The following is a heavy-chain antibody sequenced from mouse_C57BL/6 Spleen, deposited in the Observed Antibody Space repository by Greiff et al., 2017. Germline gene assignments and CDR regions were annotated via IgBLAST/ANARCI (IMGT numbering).Heavy chain of an antibody. CDR3: AIGSTMVTTGDY. CDR2: INPNNGGT. Sequence: EVQLQQSGPELVKPGASVKISCKASGYTFTDYYMNWVKQSHGKSLEWIGDINPNNGGTSYNQKFKGKATLTVDKSSSTAYMELRSLTSEDSAVYYCAIGSTMVTTGDYWGQGTTLTVSS. CDR1: GYTFTDYY. J-gene: IGHJ2*01. D-gene: IGHD2-2*01. V-gene: IGHV1-26*01.